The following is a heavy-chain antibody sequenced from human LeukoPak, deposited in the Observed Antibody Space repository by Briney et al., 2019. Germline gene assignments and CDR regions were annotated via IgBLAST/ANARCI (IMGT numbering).Heavy chain of an antibody. J-gene: IGHJ4*02. V-gene: IGHV3-52*01. CDR3: ARDRGVAAHLDY. D-gene: IGHD5-12*01. Sequence: GGSLRLSCAASGFTFSSSWMHWVCQAPEKGLEWVADIKCDGSEKYYVDSVKGRLTISRDNAKNSLYLQMSSLRAEDTAVYYCARDRGVAAHLDYWGQGTLVTVSS. CDR2: IKCDGSEK. CDR1: GFTFSSSW.